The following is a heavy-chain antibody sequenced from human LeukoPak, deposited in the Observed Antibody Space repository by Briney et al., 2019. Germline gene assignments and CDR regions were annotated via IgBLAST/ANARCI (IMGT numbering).Heavy chain of an antibody. CDR3: ARGGATVKGFGFAFDI. D-gene: IGHD4-11*01. J-gene: IGHJ3*02. CDR1: GGSISSHY. Sequence: SETLSLTCTVSGGSISSHYWSWIRQPPGKGLEWIGYIYYSGSTNYNPSLKSRVTISVDTSKNQFSLKLSSVTAADTAVYYCARGGATVKGFGFAFDIWGQGTMVTVSS. V-gene: IGHV4-59*11. CDR2: IYYSGST.